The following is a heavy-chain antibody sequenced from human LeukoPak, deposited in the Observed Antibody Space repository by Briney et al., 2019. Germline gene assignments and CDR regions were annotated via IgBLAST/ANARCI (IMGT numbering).Heavy chain of an antibody. CDR3: ARDYYDSSGYYDY. Sequence: GGSLRLSCAASGFTFSSYWMSWVRQAPGKGLEWVANIKQDGSEKYYVDSVKGRFTISRDNAKNSLYLQMNSLRAEDTAVYYCARDYYDSSGYYDYWGQGTLVTVSS. V-gene: IGHV3-7*01. J-gene: IGHJ4*02. CDR2: IKQDGSEK. D-gene: IGHD3-22*01. CDR1: GFTFSSYW.